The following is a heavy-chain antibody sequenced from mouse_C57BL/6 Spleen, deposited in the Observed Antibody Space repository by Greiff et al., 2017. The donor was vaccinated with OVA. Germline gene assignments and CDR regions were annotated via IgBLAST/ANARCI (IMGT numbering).Heavy chain of an antibody. CDR3: ARSGGNYPWFAY. CDR1: GYAFSRYW. V-gene: IGHV1-80*01. D-gene: IGHD2-1*01. J-gene: IGHJ3*01. Sequence: QVQLQQSGAELVKPGASVKISCKASGYAFSRYWMNWVKQRPGKGLEWIGQIYPGDGDTNYNGKFKGKATLTADKSSSTAYMQLSSLTSEDSAVYFCARSGGNYPWFAYWGQGTLVTVSA. CDR2: IYPGDGDT.